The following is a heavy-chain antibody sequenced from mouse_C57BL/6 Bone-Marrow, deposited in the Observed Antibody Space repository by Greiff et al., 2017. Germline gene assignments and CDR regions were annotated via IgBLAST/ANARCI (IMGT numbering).Heavy chain of an antibody. J-gene: IGHJ2*01. Sequence: EVMLVESGGGLVQPGGSLSLSCAASGFTFTDYYMSWVRQPPGKALEWLGFIRNKANGYTTEYSASVKGRFTISRDNSQSILYLQMNALRAEDRATYYCARYNRYFDYWGQGTTLTVSS. CDR2: IRNKANGYTT. CDR1: GFTFTDYY. CDR3: ARYNRYFDY. V-gene: IGHV7-3*01.